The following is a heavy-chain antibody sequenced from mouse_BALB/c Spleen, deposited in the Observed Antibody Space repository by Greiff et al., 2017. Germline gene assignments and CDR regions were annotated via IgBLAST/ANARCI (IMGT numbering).Heavy chain of an antibody. CDR3: ARFDGYYVGAMDY. J-gene: IGHJ4*01. V-gene: IGHV3-2*02. CDR2: ISYSGST. CDR1: GYSITSDYA. Sequence: EVHLVESGPGLVKPSQSLSLTCTVTGYSITSDYAWNWIRQFPGNKLEWMGYISYSGSTSYNPSLKSRISITRDTSKNQFFLQLNSVTTEDTATYYCARFDGYYVGAMDYWGQGTSVTVSS. D-gene: IGHD2-3*01.